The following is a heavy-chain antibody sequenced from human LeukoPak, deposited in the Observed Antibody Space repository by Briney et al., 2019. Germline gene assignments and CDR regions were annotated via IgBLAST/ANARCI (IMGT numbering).Heavy chain of an antibody. J-gene: IGHJ2*01. CDR1: GGSISSGAYY. V-gene: IGHV4-31*03. CDR3: AREPAGLWYFDL. CDR2: IYSSGTT. Sequence: SETLSLTCTVSGGSISSGAYYWSWIRQHPGKGLEWMGYIYSSGTTYYNPSLKSRVTLSVDTSKTQFPLNLTSVTAADTAVYYCAREPAGLWYFDLWGRGTLVTVSS.